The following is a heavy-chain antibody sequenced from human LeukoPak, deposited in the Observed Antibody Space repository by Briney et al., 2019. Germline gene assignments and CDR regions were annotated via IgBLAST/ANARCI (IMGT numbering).Heavy chain of an antibody. CDR1: GFTFSDYW. Sequence: GGSLRLSCAASGFTFSDYWMDWVRQAPGKGLEWVANIHPEGTEKYHADSVKGRFTISRDNVDNTLYLQMNSLRVDDTAIYYCAKNSGWYRYDSWGQGTLVTVSS. V-gene: IGHV3-7*03. CDR3: AKNSGWYRYDS. CDR2: IHPEGTEK. J-gene: IGHJ4*02. D-gene: IGHD6-13*01.